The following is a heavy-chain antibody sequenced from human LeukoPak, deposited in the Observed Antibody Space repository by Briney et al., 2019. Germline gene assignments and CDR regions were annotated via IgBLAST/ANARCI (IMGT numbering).Heavy chain of an antibody. Sequence: GGSLRLSCAASGFTFSSNAMGWVRQAPGKGLEWVSSISSSSSYIYYADSVKGRFTISRDNAKNSLYLQMNSLRAEDTAVYYCARAGLPYFDYWGQGTLVTVSS. CDR1: GFTFSSNA. V-gene: IGHV3-21*01. CDR2: ISSSSSYI. CDR3: ARAGLPYFDY. J-gene: IGHJ4*02.